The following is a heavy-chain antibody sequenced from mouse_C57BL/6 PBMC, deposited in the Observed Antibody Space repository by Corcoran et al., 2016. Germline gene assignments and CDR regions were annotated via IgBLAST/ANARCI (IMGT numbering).Heavy chain of an antibody. J-gene: IGHJ4*01. Sequence: QIQLVQSGPELKKPGETVKISCKASGYTFTTYGMSWVKQAPGKGLKWMGWINTYSGVPTYADDFKGRFAFSLETSASTAYLQINNLKNEDTATYFCARSKGLYYYGSTYAMDYWGQGTSVTVSS. CDR2: INTYSGVP. CDR3: ARSKGLYYYGSTYAMDY. D-gene: IGHD1-1*01. CDR1: GYTFTTYG. V-gene: IGHV9-3*01.